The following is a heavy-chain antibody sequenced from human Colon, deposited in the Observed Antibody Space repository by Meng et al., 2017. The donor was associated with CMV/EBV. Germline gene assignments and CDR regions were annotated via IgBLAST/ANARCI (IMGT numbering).Heavy chain of an antibody. CDR1: GFTFSDYY. V-gene: IGHV3-11*04. CDR2: ISSSGSTI. CDR3: ARGKTMGAY. Sequence: SRKISCTASGFTFSDYYMSWIRQAPGKGLEWISYISSSGSTIYYADSVKGRFTMSRDNAKNSLYLQMNSLRVEDTAVYYCARGKTMGAYWGQGTLVTVSS. D-gene: IGHD4/OR15-4a*01. J-gene: IGHJ4*02.